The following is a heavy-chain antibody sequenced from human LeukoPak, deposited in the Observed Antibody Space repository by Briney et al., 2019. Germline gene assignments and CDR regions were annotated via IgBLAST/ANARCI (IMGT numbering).Heavy chain of an antibody. D-gene: IGHD4-23*01. J-gene: IGHJ4*02. CDR2: ISDST. CDR1: GFSFSNYG. Sequence: PGGSLRLSCAASGFSFSNYGMSWVRQAPGEGLEWVSAISDSTWYADSVKGRFTISRDSSQNTVYPQMNSLRAEDTAVYYCAKDRRSYGGTSFDSWGQGTLVTVSS. CDR3: AKDRRSYGGTSFDS. V-gene: IGHV3-23*01.